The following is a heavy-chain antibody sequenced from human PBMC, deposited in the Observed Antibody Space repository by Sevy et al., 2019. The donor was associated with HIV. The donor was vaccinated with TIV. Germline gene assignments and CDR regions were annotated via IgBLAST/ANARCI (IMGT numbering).Heavy chain of an antibody. CDR3: ARDLPPSATTVAHFDC. CDR1: GFSFRSYE. V-gene: IGHV3-48*03. J-gene: IGHJ4*02. D-gene: IGHD4-17*01. Sequence: GGSLRLSCAASGFSFRSYEMNWVRQAPGKGLEWVSYITNSGTSMYYSDSVRGRFTISRDNAGNSLYLQMNSLRGEDTAVYYCARDLPPSATTVAHFDCWGQGTLVTVSS. CDR2: ITNSGTSM.